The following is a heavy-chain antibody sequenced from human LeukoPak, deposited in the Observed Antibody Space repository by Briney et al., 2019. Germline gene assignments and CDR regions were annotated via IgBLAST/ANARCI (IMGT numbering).Heavy chain of an antibody. D-gene: IGHD6-19*01. Sequence: GGSLRLSCAASGFTFDDYAMHWVRQAPGKGLEWVSGISWNSGSIGYADSVKGRFTISRDNAKNSLYLQMNSLRSDDTAVYYCARRSSGWYGVLNDYWGQGTLVTVSS. CDR2: ISWNSGSI. CDR3: ARRSSGWYGVLNDY. V-gene: IGHV3-9*01. CDR1: GFTFDDYA. J-gene: IGHJ4*02.